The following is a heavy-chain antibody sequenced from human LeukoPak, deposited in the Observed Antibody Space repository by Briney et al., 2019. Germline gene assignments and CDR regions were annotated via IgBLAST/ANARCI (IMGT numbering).Heavy chain of an antibody. CDR2: IYSGGST. CDR1: GFIVSYSY. J-gene: IGHJ4*02. D-gene: IGHD3/OR15-3a*01. Sequence: GGSLRLSCTASGFIVSYSYMSWVRQAPGKGLEWVSLIYSGGSTFYSDSVKGRFTISRDNSKNTLYLQMNSLRVEDTAVYYCARDSVGLDKSDDWGQGTLVTVSS. CDR3: ARDSVGLDKSDD. V-gene: IGHV3-66*02.